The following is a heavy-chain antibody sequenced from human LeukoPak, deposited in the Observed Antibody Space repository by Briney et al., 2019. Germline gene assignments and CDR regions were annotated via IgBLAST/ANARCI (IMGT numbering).Heavy chain of an antibody. CDR3: ARDLERWLQRPYCLDY. D-gene: IGHD5-24*01. CDR2: XISSSYI. Sequence: XISSSYIYYADSVKGRFTISRDNAKNSLYLQMNSLRAEDTAVYYCARDLERWLQRPYCLDYWGQGTLVTVSS. V-gene: IGHV3-21*01. J-gene: IGHJ4*02.